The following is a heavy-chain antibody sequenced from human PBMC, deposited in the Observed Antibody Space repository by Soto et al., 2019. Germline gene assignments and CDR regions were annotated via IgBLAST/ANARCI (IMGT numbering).Heavy chain of an antibody. CDR2: IDRDGSAK. CDR1: GFTFSNYW. D-gene: IGHD2-2*01. V-gene: IGHV3-7*01. J-gene: IGHJ3*02. Sequence: SLRLSCAASGFTFSNYWMGWGRQAPGKGLEWVANIDRDGSAKYYVDSVKGRFTISRDNAKNSLFLQMNSLRGEDTAVYYCARAGVPHAFDIWGQGTLVTVSS. CDR3: ARAGVPHAFDI.